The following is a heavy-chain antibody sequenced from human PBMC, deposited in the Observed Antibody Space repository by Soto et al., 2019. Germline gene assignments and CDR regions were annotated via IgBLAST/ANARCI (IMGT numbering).Heavy chain of an antibody. V-gene: IGHV4-59*01. Sequence: PSETLYLTCSVSVGSTSSYYWSWIRQPPGKGLEWIGYIYCSGSTDYSPSLKSRVTMSIDTSQNQVSLKLTSVTTADKDVYYCAANPRYWGQGTLVTV. CDR1: VGSTSSYY. CDR2: IYCSGST. CDR3: AANPRY. J-gene: IGHJ4*02.